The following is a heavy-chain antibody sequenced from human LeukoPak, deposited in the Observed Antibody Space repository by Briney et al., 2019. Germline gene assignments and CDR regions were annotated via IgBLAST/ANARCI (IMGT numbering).Heavy chain of an antibody. V-gene: IGHV1-18*01. Sequence: ASVNVSCKASVYTFTSYGISWVRQAPRQGLEWMGWISAYNGNTNYAQKLQGRVTMTTDTSTSTAYMELRSLRSDDTAVYYCARDWQVTTAPKYYYYGMDVWGQGTTVTVSS. D-gene: IGHD1-1*01. CDR2: ISAYNGNT. CDR3: ARDWQVTTAPKYYYYGMDV. J-gene: IGHJ6*02. CDR1: VYTFTSYG.